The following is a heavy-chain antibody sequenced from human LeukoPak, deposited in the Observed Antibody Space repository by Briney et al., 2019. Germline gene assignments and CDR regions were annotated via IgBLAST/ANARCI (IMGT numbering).Heavy chain of an antibody. D-gene: IGHD5-24*01. J-gene: IGHJ4*02. Sequence: GRSLRLSCAASGFTFSSYAMHWVRQAPGKGLEWVAVISYDGSNKYYADSVKGRFTISRDNSKKTLYLQMNSLRAVDTAVYYCARDHWGRWLQSIDYWGQGTLVTVSS. V-gene: IGHV3-30-3*01. CDR2: ISYDGSNK. CDR1: GFTFSSYA. CDR3: ARDHWGRWLQSIDY.